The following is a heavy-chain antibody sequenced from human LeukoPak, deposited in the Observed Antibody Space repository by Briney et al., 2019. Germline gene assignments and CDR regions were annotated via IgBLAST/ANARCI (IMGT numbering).Heavy chain of an antibody. V-gene: IGHV3-30*03. CDR2: ISYDGSHK. D-gene: IGHD6-25*01. CDR1: GFTFSSYG. CDR3: ARDAIVALDY. Sequence: GGSLRLSCAASGFTFSSYGMSWVRQAPGKGLEWVAVISYDGSHKYYADTVKGRFTISRDNSKNTLYLRMNSLRTEDTAVYYCARDAIVALDYWGQGTLVTVSS. J-gene: IGHJ4*02.